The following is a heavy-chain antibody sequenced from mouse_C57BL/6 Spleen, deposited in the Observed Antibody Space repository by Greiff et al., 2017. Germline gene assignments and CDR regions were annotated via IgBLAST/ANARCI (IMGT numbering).Heavy chain of an antibody. J-gene: IGHJ3*01. CDR1: GYTFTSYW. CDR2: IDPSDSYT. CDR3: ARGLYYGSSAWFAY. V-gene: IGHV1-69*01. D-gene: IGHD1-1*01. Sequence: QVQLKQPGAELVMPGASVKLSCKASGYTFTSYWMHWVKQRPGQGLEWIGEIDPSDSYTNYNQKFKGKSTLTVDKSSSTAYMQLSSLTSEDAAVYYCARGLYYGSSAWFAYWGQGTLVTVSA.